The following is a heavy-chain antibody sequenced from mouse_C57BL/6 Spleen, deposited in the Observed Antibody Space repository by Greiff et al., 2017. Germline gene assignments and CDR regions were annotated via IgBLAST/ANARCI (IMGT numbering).Heavy chain of an antibody. D-gene: IGHD2-9*01. CDR3: ARERSYYGYLDY. J-gene: IGHJ4*01. Sequence: VQLQESGAELMKPGASVKLSCKATGYTFTGYWIEWVKQRPGHGLEWIGEILPGSGSTNYNDKFKGKATFTADTSSNTAYMQLSSLTTEDSAIYYCARERSYYGYLDYWGQGTSVTVSS. V-gene: IGHV1-9*01. CDR1: GYTFTGYW. CDR2: ILPGSGST.